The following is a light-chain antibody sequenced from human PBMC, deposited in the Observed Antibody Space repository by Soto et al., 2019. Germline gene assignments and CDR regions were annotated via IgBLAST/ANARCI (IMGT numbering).Light chain of an antibody. CDR3: QQYGASPLFT. J-gene: IGKJ3*01. CDR2: GAS. V-gene: IGKV3-20*01. CDR1: QGVTTAY. Sequence: EVVLTXXPXXXXLSPGERATLSCRXSQGVTTAYLAWYQHKPGQAPRLLMYGASNRATGIPDRFSGSGSGTDFTLTISRLEPEDFAVYSCQQYGASPLFTFGPGTKVDLK.